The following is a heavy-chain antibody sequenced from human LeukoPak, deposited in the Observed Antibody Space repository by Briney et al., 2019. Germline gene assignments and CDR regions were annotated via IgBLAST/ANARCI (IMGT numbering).Heavy chain of an antibody. V-gene: IGHV1-69*05. CDR1: GGTFSSYA. J-gene: IGHJ6*03. Sequence: GASVKVSCKASGGTFSSYAISWVRQAPGQGLEWMGGIIPIFGTANYAQKFQGRVTITTDESTSTAYMELSSLRSEDTAVYYCARGGAAALTPIMPYGDNNYYYYMDAWGKGTTVTVSS. D-gene: IGHD6-13*01. CDR3: ARGGAAALTPIMPYGDNNYYYYMDA. CDR2: IIPIFGTA.